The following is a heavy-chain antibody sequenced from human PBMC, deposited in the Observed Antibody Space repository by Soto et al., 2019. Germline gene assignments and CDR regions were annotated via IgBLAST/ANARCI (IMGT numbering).Heavy chain of an antibody. D-gene: IGHD3-10*01. CDR1: GGSISGYY. CDR2: LFYGGTT. J-gene: IGHJ4*02. CDR3: ARHRGPAPVY. Sequence: SETLSLTCTVSGGSISGYYWTWIRHPPGKGLEWVGSLFYGGTTDYNPSLKSRLTMSLDTSKNHFSLKLRSVTAADTAVYYCARHRGPAPVYWGQGTLVTVSS. V-gene: IGHV4-39*01.